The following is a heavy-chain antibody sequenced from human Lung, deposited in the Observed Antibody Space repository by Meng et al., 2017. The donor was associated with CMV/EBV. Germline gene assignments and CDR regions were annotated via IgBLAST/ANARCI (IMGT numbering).Heavy chain of an antibody. D-gene: IGHD2-2*01. J-gene: IGHJ6*01. CDR1: GYTFTTYD. Sequence: ASXXVSXKASGYTFTTYDINWVRQATGQGLEWMGWMNPNSGNTGYAQKFQGRVTLTRVTSISTAYMELSSLTSDDTAVYYCARTRIEVEPDGRKIKYYNYGMEVWXPGNXVNGAS. V-gene: IGHV1-8*01. CDR3: ARTRIEVEPDGRKIKYYNYGMEV. CDR2: MNPNSGNT.